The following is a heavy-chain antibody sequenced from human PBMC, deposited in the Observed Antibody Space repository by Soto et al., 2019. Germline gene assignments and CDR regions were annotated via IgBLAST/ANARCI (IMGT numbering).Heavy chain of an antibody. Sequence: VVSLIVSCGASGFTFSNYWMNWVRQAPGKGLEWVANIKQDGSETSYVDSVKGRFTISRDNAKNSLYLQMNSLRAEDSAVYYCARVDDSAWYTRDYWGQGTLVTVSS. CDR2: IKQDGSET. J-gene: IGHJ4*02. D-gene: IGHD6-19*01. CDR1: GFTFSNYW. V-gene: IGHV3-7*01. CDR3: ARVDDSAWYTRDY.